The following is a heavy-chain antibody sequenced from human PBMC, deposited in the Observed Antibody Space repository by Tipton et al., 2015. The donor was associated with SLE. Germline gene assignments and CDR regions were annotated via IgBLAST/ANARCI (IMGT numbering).Heavy chain of an antibody. J-gene: IGHJ2*01. Sequence: SLTCTVSGGSISSHYWSWIRQPPGKGLEWIGYIYYSGSTNYNPSLKSRVTISVDTSKNQFSLKLSSVTAADTAVYYCARGAVTHWYFDLWGRGTLVTVSS. CDR3: ARGAVTHWYFDL. CDR2: IYYSGST. V-gene: IGHV4-59*11. D-gene: IGHD4-11*01. CDR1: GGSISSHY.